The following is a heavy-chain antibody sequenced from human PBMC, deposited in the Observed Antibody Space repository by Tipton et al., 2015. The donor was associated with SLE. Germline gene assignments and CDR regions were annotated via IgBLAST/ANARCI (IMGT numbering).Heavy chain of an antibody. V-gene: IGHV4-34*01. CDR1: GGSFTGYY. CDR3: ARHHLPYCSGGSCYSDYFDY. CDR2: INHSGST. D-gene: IGHD2-15*01. Sequence: TLSLTCAVYGGSFTGYYWSWIRQPPGKRLEWIGEINHSGSTNYNPSLKSRVTISVDTSKNQFSLKLNSVTAADTAVYYCARHHLPYCSGGSCYSDYFDYWGQGTLVTVSS. J-gene: IGHJ4*02.